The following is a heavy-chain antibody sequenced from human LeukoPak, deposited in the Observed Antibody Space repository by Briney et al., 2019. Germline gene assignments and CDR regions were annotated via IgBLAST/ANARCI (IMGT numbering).Heavy chain of an antibody. V-gene: IGHV5-10-1*01. CDR1: GYSFTSYW. J-gene: IGHJ5*02. Sequence: GESLRISCKGSGYSFTSYWISWVRQMPGKGLEWMGRIDPSDSYTNYSPSFQGHVTISADKSISTAYLQWSSLKASDTAMYYCATRPAYCSGGSCYGNWFDPWGQGTLVTVSP. D-gene: IGHD2-15*01. CDR2: IDPSDSYT. CDR3: ATRPAYCSGGSCYGNWFDP.